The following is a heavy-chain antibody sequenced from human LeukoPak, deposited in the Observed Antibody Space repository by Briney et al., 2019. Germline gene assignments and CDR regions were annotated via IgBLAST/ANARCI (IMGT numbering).Heavy chain of an antibody. CDR1: GGSFSGYY. CDR2: INHSGST. J-gene: IGHJ6*03. V-gene: IGHV4-34*01. Sequence: SETLSLTCAVYGGSFSGYYWSWIRQPPGKGLEWIGEINHSGSTNYNPSLKSRVTISVDTSKNQFSLKLSSVTAADTAVYYCASQRYYYYMDVWGKGTTVTISS. CDR3: ASQRYYYYMDV.